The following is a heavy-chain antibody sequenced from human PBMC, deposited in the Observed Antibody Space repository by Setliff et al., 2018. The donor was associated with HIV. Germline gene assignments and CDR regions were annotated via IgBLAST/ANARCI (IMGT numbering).Heavy chain of an antibody. Sequence: ASVKVSCKTSGGTFSSYGISWVRQAPGQGLEWMGGIIPMFGTGFYAQKFQGRVTITTDESRSTAYMELSSLSSEDTAMYYCASAYCSSTGCYVRWGNGMDVWGQGTTVTVSS. D-gene: IGHD2-2*01. J-gene: IGHJ6*02. CDR2: IIPMFGTG. CDR1: GGTFSSYG. CDR3: ASAYCSSTGCYVRWGNGMDV. V-gene: IGHV1-69*05.